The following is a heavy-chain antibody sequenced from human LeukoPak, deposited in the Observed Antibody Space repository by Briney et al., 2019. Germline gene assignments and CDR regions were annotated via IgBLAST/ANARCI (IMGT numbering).Heavy chain of an antibody. Sequence: PGGSLRLSCAASGFTFSNYWMSWVRQAPGKGLEWVANIKQDGSEKYYVDSVKGRFTISRDNAKNSLYLQMNSLRAEDTAVYYCARDRNSFRPLTYGSGTLDYWGQGTLVTVSS. CDR3: ARDRNSFRPLTYGSGTLDY. CDR2: IKQDGSEK. V-gene: IGHV3-7*01. CDR1: GFTFSNYW. J-gene: IGHJ4*02. D-gene: IGHD3-10*01.